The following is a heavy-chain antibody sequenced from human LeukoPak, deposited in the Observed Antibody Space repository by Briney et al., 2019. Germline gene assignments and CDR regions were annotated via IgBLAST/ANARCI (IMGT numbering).Heavy chain of an antibody. J-gene: IGHJ4*02. CDR3: ARGIRPPSGQPAALDY. CDR1: GGSISSSSYY. V-gene: IGHV4-39*07. Sequence: SETLSLTCTVSGGSISSSSYYWGWIRQPPGKGLEWVGSIYYSGSTYYNPSLKSRVTISVDTSKNQFSLKLSSVTAADTAVYYCARGIRPPSGQPAALDYWGQGTLVTVSS. D-gene: IGHD2-2*01. CDR2: IYYSGST.